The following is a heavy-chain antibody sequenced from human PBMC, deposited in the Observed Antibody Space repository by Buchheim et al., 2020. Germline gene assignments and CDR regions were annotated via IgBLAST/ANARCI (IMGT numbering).Heavy chain of an antibody. Sequence: QVQLVQSGPELKKPGASVKVSCKASGYTFSTSSMHWVRQATGQGLEWMGIINPSGGRPTYAQTFQGRVTMTTDTSTNTVYMELSSLTSEDTAFYYCARDYYEVPEFWGQGTL. V-gene: IGHV1-46*01. CDR1: GYTFSTSS. CDR3: ARDYYEVPEF. D-gene: IGHD3-22*01. CDR2: INPSGGRP. J-gene: IGHJ4*02.